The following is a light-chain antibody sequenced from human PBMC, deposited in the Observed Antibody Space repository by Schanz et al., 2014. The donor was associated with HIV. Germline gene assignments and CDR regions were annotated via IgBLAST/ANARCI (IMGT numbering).Light chain of an antibody. V-gene: IGLV2-14*01. Sequence: QSVLTQPASGSGSPGQSITISCTGTSSDGGGYNYPSWYPQHPGKAPKLMIYDVSNRPSGVSNRFSGSKSGNTASLTISGLQAEDEADYYCSSYTSSSTLVFGGGTKLTVL. CDR1: SSDGGGYNY. CDR3: SSYTSSSTLV. CDR2: DVS. J-gene: IGLJ2*01.